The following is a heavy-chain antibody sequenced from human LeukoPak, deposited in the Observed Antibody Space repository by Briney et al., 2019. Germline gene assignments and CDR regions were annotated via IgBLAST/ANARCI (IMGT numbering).Heavy chain of an antibody. CDR3: ARGKSKYYYGSGSYCLDY. J-gene: IGHJ4*02. V-gene: IGHV4-4*07. Sequence: SETLSLTCTVSGGSISSYYWSWIRQPAGKGLEWIGRIYTSGSTNYNPSLKSRVTISVDTSKNQFSLKLSSVTAADTAVYYCARGKSKYYYGSGSYCLDYWGQGTLVTVSS. D-gene: IGHD3-10*01. CDR2: IYTSGST. CDR1: GGSISSYY.